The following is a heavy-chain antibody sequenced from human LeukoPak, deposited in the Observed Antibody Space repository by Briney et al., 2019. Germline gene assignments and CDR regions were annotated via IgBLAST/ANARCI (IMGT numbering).Heavy chain of an antibody. CDR2: ISYSGSII. Sequence: PGVSLRLSCAASGFTFSSYEMNWVRQAPGKVLEWVSYISYSGSIIYYADSVVGRFHISRDNAKKSLYLQMNTLRAEDTAVYYCARDRRDYLSRHFDYWGQGTLVTVSS. J-gene: IGHJ4*02. CDR1: GFTFSSYE. V-gene: IGHV3-48*03. D-gene: IGHD2/OR15-2a*01. CDR3: ARDRRDYLSRHFDY.